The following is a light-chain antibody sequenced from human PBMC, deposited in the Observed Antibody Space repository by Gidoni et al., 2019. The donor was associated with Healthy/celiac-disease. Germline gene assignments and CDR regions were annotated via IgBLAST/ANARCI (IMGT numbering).Light chain of an antibody. Sequence: DIQRTQSPSTLSASVGDRVTITCRASQSISSWLAWYQQKPGKAPKLLIYKASSLESGVPSRFSGSGSGTEFTLTISSLQPDDFATYYCQQYQGTFGQGTKLEIK. CDR2: KAS. CDR1: QSISSW. CDR3: QQYQGT. J-gene: IGKJ2*02. V-gene: IGKV1-5*03.